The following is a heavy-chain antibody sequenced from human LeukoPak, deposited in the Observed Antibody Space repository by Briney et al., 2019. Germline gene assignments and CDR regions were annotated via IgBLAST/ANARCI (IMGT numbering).Heavy chain of an antibody. D-gene: IGHD2-15*01. V-gene: IGHV5-10-1*01. CDR2: IDPSDSYT. CDR3: ARQDLGQYCSGGSCYMDY. Sequence: GESLKISCKGSGYSFTSYWISWVRQMPGKGLEWMVRIDPSDSYTNYSPSFQGHVTISADKSISTAYLQWSSLKASDTAMYYCARQDLGQYCSGGSCYMDYWGQGTLVTVSS. CDR1: GYSFTSYW. J-gene: IGHJ4*02.